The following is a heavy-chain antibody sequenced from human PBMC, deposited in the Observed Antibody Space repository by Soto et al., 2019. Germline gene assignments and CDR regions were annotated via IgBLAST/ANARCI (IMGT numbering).Heavy chain of an antibody. Sequence: GGSLRLSCEACGFTFSRVSMNWVRQVPWKGLEWVASISSGSSDTWYADSVKGRFIISRDNAQNSLFLQMNTLRPEDTAIYYCARVAYWGPGTQVTV. CDR1: GFTFSRVS. V-gene: IGHV3-21*01. J-gene: IGHJ4*02. CDR3: ARVAY. CDR2: ISSGSSDT.